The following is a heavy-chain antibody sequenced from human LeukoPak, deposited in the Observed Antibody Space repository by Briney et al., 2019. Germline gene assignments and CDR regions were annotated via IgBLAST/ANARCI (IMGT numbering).Heavy chain of an antibody. D-gene: IGHD2-2*01. CDR1: GFTFSIDD. CDR3: ARCGCSITRCPLRHNWFES. J-gene: IGHJ5*01. Sequence: TGGSLRLSCAASGFTFSIDDMNWVRQAPGKGLEWVSSITTRSDYIYYADSVKGRFTISRDNAKNSLYLQMNSLAAEDTAVYYCARCGCSITRCPLRHNWFESWGQGTLVTVSS. V-gene: IGHV3-21*01. CDR2: ITTRSDYI.